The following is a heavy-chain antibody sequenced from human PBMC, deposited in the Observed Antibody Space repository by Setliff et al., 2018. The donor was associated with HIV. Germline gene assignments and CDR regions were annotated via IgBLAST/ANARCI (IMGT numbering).Heavy chain of an antibody. CDR2: IYYSGDT. D-gene: IGHD3-3*01. Sequence: SETLSLTCTVSGAYISSYYWSWIRQPPGKGLEWIGDIYYSGDTHFNPSLKSRVTISLDTSKNQVFLKLTSVTAADTAVYYCARDLGRITLSGVNEGWFDPWGQGTLVTAPQ. CDR3: ARDLGRITLSGVNEGWFDP. V-gene: IGHV4-59*01. CDR1: GAYISSYY. J-gene: IGHJ5*02.